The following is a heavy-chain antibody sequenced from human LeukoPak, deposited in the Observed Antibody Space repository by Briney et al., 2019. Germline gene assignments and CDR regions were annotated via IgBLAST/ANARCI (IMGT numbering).Heavy chain of an antibody. V-gene: IGHV6-1*01. Sequence: SQTLSLTCAISGDSDSSNSAAWTWIRQSPSRGLEWLGRTYYRPKWYNEYAVFVKSRITINPDTSKNQFSLQLNSVTPEDTAVYYCARDQQWLQTPTFDPWGQGTLVTVSS. D-gene: IGHD6-19*01. CDR2: TYYRPKWYN. J-gene: IGHJ5*02. CDR1: GDSDSSNSAA. CDR3: ARDQQWLQTPTFDP.